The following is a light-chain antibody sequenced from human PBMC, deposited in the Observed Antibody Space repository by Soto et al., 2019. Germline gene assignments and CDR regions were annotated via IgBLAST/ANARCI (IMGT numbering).Light chain of an antibody. V-gene: IGKV1-5*03. J-gene: IGKJ1*01. Sequence: DIQLTQSPSTLSASVGDRVTITCRASQSFSVWLAWYQQKPGKVPKLLIYMASTLESGVPSRFSGSVSGTEYTLTISSLQPDYFATYYCQQYNIYPKRFGQGTKVEFK. CDR2: MAS. CDR3: QQYNIYPKR. CDR1: QSFSVW.